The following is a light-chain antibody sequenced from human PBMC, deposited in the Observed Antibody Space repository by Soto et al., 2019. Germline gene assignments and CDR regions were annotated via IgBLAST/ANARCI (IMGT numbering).Light chain of an antibody. CDR3: MQALQTPPT. V-gene: IGKV2-28*01. Sequence: DIVMTQTPLALRVTRGEPASISCRSSQSLLHSNGYNYLDWYLQKPGQSPQLLIYLGSSRASGVPDRFSGGGSGTDFTLKISRVEAEDVGIYYCMQALQTPPTFGQGTKVDIK. CDR2: LGS. CDR1: QSLLHSNGYNY. J-gene: IGKJ1*01.